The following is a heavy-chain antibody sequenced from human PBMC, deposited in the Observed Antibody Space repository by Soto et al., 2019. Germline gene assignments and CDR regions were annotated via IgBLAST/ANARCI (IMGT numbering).Heavy chain of an antibody. V-gene: IGHV4-59*01. D-gene: IGHD3-9*01. CDR2: IYSSGST. J-gene: IGHJ4*02. CDR3: ARVHYDILTGYMYYFDY. Sequence: QVQLQESGPGLVKPSETLSLTCTVSDGSISGYYWSWIRQPPGKGLEWIGYIYSSGSTNYNPSLKSRVTISVDTSKNQSSLKLNSVTAADTAMYYCARVHYDILTGYMYYFDYWGQGTLVTVSS. CDR1: DGSISGYY.